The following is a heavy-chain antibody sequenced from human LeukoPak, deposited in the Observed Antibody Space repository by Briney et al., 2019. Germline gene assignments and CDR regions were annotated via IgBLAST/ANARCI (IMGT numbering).Heavy chain of an antibody. V-gene: IGHV3-7*01. J-gene: IGHJ5*01. Sequence: GGSLRLSCAASGFTFSGYWISWVRQAPGKGLEWVANIKQDGSQKSYVNSVKGRFTISRDNAEMSVYLQMNSLRAEDTAVYFCVREDGRGFGSWGRGTLVSVSS. CDR1: GFTFSGYW. CDR2: IKQDGSQK. CDR3: VREDGRGFGS. D-gene: IGHD1-26*01.